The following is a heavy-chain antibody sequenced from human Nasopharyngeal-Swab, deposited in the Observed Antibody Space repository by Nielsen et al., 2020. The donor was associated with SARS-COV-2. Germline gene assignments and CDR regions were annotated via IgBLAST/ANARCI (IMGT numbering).Heavy chain of an antibody. V-gene: IGHV3-21*01. J-gene: IGHJ4*02. Sequence: GGSLRLSCAASGFTFSSYSMNWVRQAPGKGLEWVSSISSSSSYIYYADSVKGRFTISRDNAKNSLYLQMNSLRAEDMAVYYCARGSYYYDSSGYYDYWGQGTLVTVSS. CDR3: ARGSYYYDSSGYYDY. D-gene: IGHD3-22*01. CDR2: ISSSSSYI. CDR1: GFTFSSYS.